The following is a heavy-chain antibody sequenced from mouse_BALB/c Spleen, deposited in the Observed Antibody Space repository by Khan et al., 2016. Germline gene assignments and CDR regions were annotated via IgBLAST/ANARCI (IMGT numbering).Heavy chain of an antibody. CDR3: ARGTPFAN. V-gene: IGHV1-80*01. D-gene: IGHD2-14*01. J-gene: IGHJ3*01. CDR1: GFAFSSYW. CDR2: IYPGDGDT. Sequence: QVQLQQSGAELVRPGSSVKISCKASGFAFSSYWMNWVKQRPGQGLEWIGQIYPGDGDTNYNGKFKGKATLTADKSSSTAYMQLSSLTSEDSAVYFCARGTPFANWGQATLVTVSA.